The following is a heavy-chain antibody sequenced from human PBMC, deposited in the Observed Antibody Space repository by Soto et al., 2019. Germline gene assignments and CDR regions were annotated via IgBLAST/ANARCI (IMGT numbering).Heavy chain of an antibody. D-gene: IGHD4-17*01. V-gene: IGHV1-69*08. CDR1: GGTFSSHT. Sequence: QDQLVQSGAEVRKPGSSVKVSCKASGGTFSSHTFSWVRQAPGQGLEWMGRIIPALSTATYAQKFQGRVTNTADESATTVYMELNSLRSEDTAVYYCARPDFGDYWYFDLWGRGTLVTVSS. CDR3: ARPDFGDYWYFDL. CDR2: IIPALSTA. J-gene: IGHJ2*01.